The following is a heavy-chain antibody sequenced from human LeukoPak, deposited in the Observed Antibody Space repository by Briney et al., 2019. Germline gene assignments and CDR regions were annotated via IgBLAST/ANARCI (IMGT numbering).Heavy chain of an antibody. CDR2: IKHDGSEK. Sequence: GGSLRLSCAASGFTFNTYWMTWVRQAPGKGLQWVANIKHDGSEKNYVDSVKGRFTISRDNAMKSLYLQMSSLRGEDTAVYYCATQASYDFWSGLYYFDNWGQGTLVGVSS. CDR1: GFTFNTYW. J-gene: IGHJ4*02. CDR3: ATQASYDFWSGLYYFDN. V-gene: IGHV3-7*01. D-gene: IGHD3-3*01.